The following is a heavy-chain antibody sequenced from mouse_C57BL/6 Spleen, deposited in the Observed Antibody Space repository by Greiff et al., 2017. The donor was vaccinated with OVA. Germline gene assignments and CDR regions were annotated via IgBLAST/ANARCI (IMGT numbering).Heavy chain of an antibody. CDR2: IYPGGGYT. Sequence: VKLQESGAELVRPGTSVKMSCKASGYTFTNYWIGWAKQRPGHGLEWIGDIYPGGGYTNYNEKFKGKATLTADKSSSTAYMQFSSLTSEDSAIYYCARGDGRTWFAYWGQRTLVTVSA. J-gene: IGHJ3*01. CDR3: ARGDGRTWFAY. V-gene: IGHV1-63*01. CDR1: GYTFTNYW. D-gene: IGHD2-3*01.